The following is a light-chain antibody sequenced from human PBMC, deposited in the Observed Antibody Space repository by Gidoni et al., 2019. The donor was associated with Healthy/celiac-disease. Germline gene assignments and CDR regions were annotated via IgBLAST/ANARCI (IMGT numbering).Light chain of an antibody. CDR1: QSISSY. Sequence: DIQMTQSPSSLSASVGDRVTITCRASQSISSYLNWYQQKPGKAPKLLIYAASSLQSGVPSRFSGSGSGTDFTLTISSLQPEDFATYYCQQSYSTPRTXGGGTKVEIK. CDR3: QQSYSTPRT. J-gene: IGKJ4*01. V-gene: IGKV1-39*01. CDR2: AAS.